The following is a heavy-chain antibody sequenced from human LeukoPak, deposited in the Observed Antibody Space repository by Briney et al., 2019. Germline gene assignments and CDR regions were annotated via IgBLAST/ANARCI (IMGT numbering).Heavy chain of an antibody. D-gene: IGHD5-24*01. J-gene: IGHJ4*02. CDR2: INHSGST. CDR3: ARHVRWLQLRGNGRWDY. Sequence: SETLSLTCAVYGGSFSGYYWSWIRQPPGKGLGWIEEINHSGSTNYNPSLKSRVTISVDTSKNQFSLKLSSVTAADTAVYYCARHVRWLQLRGNGRWDYWGQGTLVTVSS. V-gene: IGHV4-34*01. CDR1: GGSFSGYY.